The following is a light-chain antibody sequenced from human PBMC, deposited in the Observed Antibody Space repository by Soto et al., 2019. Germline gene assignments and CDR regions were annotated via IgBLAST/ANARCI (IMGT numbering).Light chain of an antibody. CDR2: GAS. V-gene: IGKV3-15*01. Sequence: EIVMTQYPATLSVSPGERATLSCRASQSVSSNLAWYQQKLGQAPRLLSYGASTGATGIPARFSGSGSGTEFTLTLRSLLSDDSAVYYCQNYNSSPTYGPGTK. CDR3: QNYNSSPT. CDR1: QSVSSN. J-gene: IGKJ1*01.